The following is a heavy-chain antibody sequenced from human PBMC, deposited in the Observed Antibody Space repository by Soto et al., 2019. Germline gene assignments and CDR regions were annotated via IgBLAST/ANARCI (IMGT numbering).Heavy chain of an antibody. CDR3: ARLNGYCVSTGCHGYYGMDV. Sequence: TSETLSLTCTVSGGSISTYYWSWIRQPPGKGLEWIGYIYYRGNTNYNPSLKSRVTISADTSMNEFSLRLSSVTAADTAVYYCARLNGYCVSTGCHGYYGMDVWGQGTTVTVSS. D-gene: IGHD2-2*03. CDR2: IYYRGNT. V-gene: IGHV4-59*08. CDR1: GGSISTYY. J-gene: IGHJ6*02.